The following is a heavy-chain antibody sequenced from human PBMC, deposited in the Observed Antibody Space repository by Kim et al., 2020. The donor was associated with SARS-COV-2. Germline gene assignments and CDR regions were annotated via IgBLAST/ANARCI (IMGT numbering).Heavy chain of an antibody. D-gene: IGHD2-15*01. CDR1: GDSISTYS. V-gene: IGHV4-59*13. CDR3: ARLIVVATPGFFGMDV. Sequence: SETLSLTCTVSGDSISTYSWNWVRQSPGKRLEWIGYVFYGGNINYNPAFEGRVSMSMDTSKNQFSLRLSSVTAADTAVYYCARLIVVATPGFFGMDVWGQGTPVTVSS. CDR2: VFYGGNI. J-gene: IGHJ6*02.